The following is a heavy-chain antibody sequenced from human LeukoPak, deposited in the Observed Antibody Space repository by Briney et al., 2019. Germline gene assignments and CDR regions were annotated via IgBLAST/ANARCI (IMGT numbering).Heavy chain of an antibody. D-gene: IGHD5-18*01. CDR3: ARGQLATAMGRDYFDY. V-gene: IGHV4-4*07. CDR2: IYTSGST. Sequence: SETLSLTCTVSGGFIGTYYWSWIRQPAGKGLEWIGRIYTSGSTNYNPSLKSRVRMAVDTSKNQFSLKLTSVTAADTAVYYCARGQLATAMGRDYFDYWGQGTVVTVSS. CDR1: GGFIGTYY. J-gene: IGHJ4*02.